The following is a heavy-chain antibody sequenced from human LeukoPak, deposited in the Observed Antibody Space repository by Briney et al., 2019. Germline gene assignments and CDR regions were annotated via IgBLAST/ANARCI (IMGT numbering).Heavy chain of an antibody. CDR3: AKIGRSYDFWTGYYEEEVDYMDV. Sequence: GGSLRLSCAASGFTFSSYGMNWVRQAPGKGLEWVSGISDSGVGTKHADSVKGRFTISRDNSKDTLYLQMNSLRAEDTAVYYCAKIGRSYDFWTGYYEEEVDYMDVWGKGTTVTVSS. CDR1: GFTFSSYG. CDR2: ISDSGVGT. J-gene: IGHJ6*03. D-gene: IGHD3-3*01. V-gene: IGHV3-23*01.